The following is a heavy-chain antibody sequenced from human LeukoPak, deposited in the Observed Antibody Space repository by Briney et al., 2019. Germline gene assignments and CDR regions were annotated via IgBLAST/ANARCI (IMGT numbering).Heavy chain of an antibody. CDR1: GFTFSSYG. CDR2: IWYDGSNK. Sequence: PGRSLRLSCAASGFTFSSYGMHWVRQAPGKGLEWVAVIWYDGSNKYYADSVKGRFTISRDNSKSTLYLQMNSLRAEDTAMYYCARVTVGAAYFDHWGQGTLVTVSS. CDR3: ARVTVGAAYFDH. D-gene: IGHD2-15*01. J-gene: IGHJ4*02. V-gene: IGHV3-33*08.